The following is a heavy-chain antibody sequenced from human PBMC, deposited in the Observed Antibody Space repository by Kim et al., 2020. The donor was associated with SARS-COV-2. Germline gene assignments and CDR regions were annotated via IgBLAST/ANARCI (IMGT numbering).Heavy chain of an antibody. V-gene: IGHV1-69*04. Sequence: NYAQKCQGRVTITADKSTSTAYMELSSLRSEDTAVYYCARGSAATNWFDPWGQGTLVTVSS. J-gene: IGHJ5*02. D-gene: IGHD6-13*01. CDR3: ARGSAATNWFDP.